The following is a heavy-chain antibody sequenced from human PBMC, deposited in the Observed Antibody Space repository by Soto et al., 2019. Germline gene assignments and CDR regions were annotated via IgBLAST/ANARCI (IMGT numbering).Heavy chain of an antibody. D-gene: IGHD2-15*01. CDR3: AKEDIAGSYFDY. CDR1: GFTFSSYG. Sequence: GGSLRLTCAASGFTFSSYGMHWVRQAPGKGLEWVAVISYDGSNKYYADSVKGRFTISRDNSKNTLYLQMNSLRAEDTAVYYCAKEDIAGSYFDYWGQGTLVTVSS. CDR2: ISYDGSNK. J-gene: IGHJ4*02. V-gene: IGHV3-30*18.